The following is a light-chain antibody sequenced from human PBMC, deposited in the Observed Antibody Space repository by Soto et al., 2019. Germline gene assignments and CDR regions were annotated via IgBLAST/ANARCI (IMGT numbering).Light chain of an antibody. J-gene: IGKJ5*01. V-gene: IGKV1-39*01. CDR3: QQIYSTPIP. Sequence: DIHMTQSPSPLSASLEDRVTITFRASQSISRYLNWYQQKPGKAPKFLIYAATDLQSGVPSRFSGSGSGTDFTLTISSLQPEDFATYYCQQIYSTPIPFGEGTLLEI. CDR2: AAT. CDR1: QSISRY.